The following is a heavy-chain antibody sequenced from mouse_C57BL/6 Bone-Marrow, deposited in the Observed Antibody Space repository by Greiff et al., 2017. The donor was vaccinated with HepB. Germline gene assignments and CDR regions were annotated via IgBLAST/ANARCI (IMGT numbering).Heavy chain of an antibody. J-gene: IGHJ1*03. CDR3: ARGLPPYFDV. V-gene: IGHV1-50*01. CDR2: IDPSDSYT. D-gene: IGHD2-2*01. Sequence: QVQLQQPGAELVKPGASVKLSCKASGYTFTSYWMQWVKQRPGQGLEWIGEIDPSDSYTNYNQKFKGKATLTVDTSSSTAYMQLSSLTSEDSAVYYCARGLPPYFDVWGTGTTVTVSS. CDR1: GYTFTSYW.